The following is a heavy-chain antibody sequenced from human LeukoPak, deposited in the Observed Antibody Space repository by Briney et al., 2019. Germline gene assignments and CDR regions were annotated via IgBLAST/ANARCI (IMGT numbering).Heavy chain of an antibody. CDR2: IYYSGNT. CDR1: GGSISSYY. J-gene: IGHJ3*02. CDR3: ARSPVCGGDCYLRRAFDI. D-gene: IGHD2-21*02. Sequence: SETLSLTCTVSGGSISSYYWSWIRQPPGKGLEWIGYIYYSGNTNYNPSLKSRVTISVDTSKNQFSLKLSSVTAADTAVYYCARSPVCGGDCYLRRAFDIWGQGTMVTVSS. V-gene: IGHV4-59*01.